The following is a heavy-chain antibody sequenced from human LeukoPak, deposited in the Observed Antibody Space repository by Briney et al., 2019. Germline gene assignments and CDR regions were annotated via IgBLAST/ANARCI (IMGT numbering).Heavy chain of an antibody. CDR1: GGSISRGDYY. CDR3: ARDRFSGSSDY. CDR2: IYYSGST. J-gene: IGHJ4*02. Sequence: PSQTLSLTCTVSGGSISRGDYYWSWIRQPPGKGLEWIGYIYYSGSTYYNSSLKSRVTISVDRSKNQFSLKLSSVTVADTAVYYCARDRFSGSSDYWGQGTLVTVSS. D-gene: IGHD1-26*01. V-gene: IGHV4-30-4*08.